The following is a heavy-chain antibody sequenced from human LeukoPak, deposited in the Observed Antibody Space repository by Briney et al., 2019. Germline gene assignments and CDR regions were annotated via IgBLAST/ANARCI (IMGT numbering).Heavy chain of an antibody. J-gene: IGHJ4*02. CDR1: GYTFTSYA. CDR3: ASHYYDSSGHPGEFDY. CDR2: INAGNGNT. V-gene: IGHV1-3*01. D-gene: IGHD3-22*01. Sequence: ASVKFSCKASGYTFTSYAMHWVRQAPGQRLEWMGWINAGNGNTKYSQKFQGRVTITRDTSASTAYMELSSLRSEDTAVYYCASHYYDSSGHPGEFDYWGQGTLVTVSS.